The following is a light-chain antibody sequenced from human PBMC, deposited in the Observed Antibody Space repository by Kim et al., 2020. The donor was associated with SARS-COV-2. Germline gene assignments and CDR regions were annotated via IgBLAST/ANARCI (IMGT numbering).Light chain of an antibody. V-gene: IGLV2-23*02. CDR2: EVS. Sequence: GQSITISCTGTSSYVGSYNLVSWYQQHPGKAPKLMIYEVSKRPSGVSNRFSGSKSGNTASLTISGLQAEDEADYYCCSYAGSSTYVFGTGTKVTVL. J-gene: IGLJ1*01. CDR3: CSYAGSSTYV. CDR1: SSYVGSYNL.